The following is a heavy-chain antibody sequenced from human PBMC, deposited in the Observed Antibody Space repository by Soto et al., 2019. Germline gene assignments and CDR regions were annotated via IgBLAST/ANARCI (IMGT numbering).Heavy chain of an antibody. CDR3: ARAPHAATVTRSYYFDY. Sequence: QVQLQQWGAGLLKPSETLSLTCAVYGGSFSGYYWSWIRQPPGKGLEWIGEINHSGSTNYNPSLKSRVTISVDTSKNQFSLKLSSVTAADTAVYYCARAPHAATVTRSYYFDYWGQGTLVTVSS. V-gene: IGHV4-34*01. J-gene: IGHJ4*02. D-gene: IGHD4-17*01. CDR2: INHSGST. CDR1: GGSFSGYY.